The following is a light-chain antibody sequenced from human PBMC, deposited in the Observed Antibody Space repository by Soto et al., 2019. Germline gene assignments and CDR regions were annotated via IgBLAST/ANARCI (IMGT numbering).Light chain of an antibody. CDR3: NSFAGSAHVV. CDR2: DVS. V-gene: IGLV2-8*01. Sequence: QSALAQPPSASGSPGQSVTISCTGTSSDVGAYNYVSWYQQHPGKAPKLIIYDVSQRPSGVPDRFSGSKSGNTASLTVSVLQAEDEAVYYCNSFAGSAHVVFGGGTKLTVL. J-gene: IGLJ2*01. CDR1: SSDVGAYNY.